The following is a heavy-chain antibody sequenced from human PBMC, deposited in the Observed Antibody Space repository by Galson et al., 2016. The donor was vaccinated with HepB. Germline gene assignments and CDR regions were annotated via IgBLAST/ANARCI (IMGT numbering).Heavy chain of an antibody. Sequence: ETLSLTCTVSAGSIGDSSWSWIRQPPGMGLEWIAFIHSSGSTNYNPSLRSRVTISVDTSKNQFSLNLNSVTAGDTALYYCARGGASSKPFDSWGQGTLVAVSS. V-gene: IGHV4-59*01. D-gene: IGHD3-16*01. J-gene: IGHJ4*02. CDR2: IHSSGST. CDR1: AGSIGDSS. CDR3: ARGGASSKPFDS.